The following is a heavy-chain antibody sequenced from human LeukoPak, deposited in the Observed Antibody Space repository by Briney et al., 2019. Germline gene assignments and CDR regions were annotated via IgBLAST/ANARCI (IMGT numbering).Heavy chain of an antibody. CDR2: IPYDGSNK. D-gene: IGHD6-19*01. V-gene: IGHV3-30*02. J-gene: IGHJ4*02. CDR3: AKGWYSSGWGHFDY. Sequence: GGSLRLSCAASGFAFSRHGIHWVRQAPGKGLEWVAFIPYDGSNKFYADSVKGRFTISRDNSKNTLYLQMNSLRAEDTAVYYCAKGWYSSGWGHFDYWGQGTLVTVSS. CDR1: GFAFSRHG.